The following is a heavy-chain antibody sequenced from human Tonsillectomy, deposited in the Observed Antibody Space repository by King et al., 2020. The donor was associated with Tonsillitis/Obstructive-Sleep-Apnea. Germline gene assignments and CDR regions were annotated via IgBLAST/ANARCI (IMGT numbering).Heavy chain of an antibody. CDR2: INWNGAST. CDR1: GFTFDDYA. V-gene: IGHV3-20*04. Sequence: VQLVQSGGGVVRPGGSLRLSCAASGFTFDDYAMSWVRQAPGKGLEWVSDINWNGASTGYADSVKGRFTISRDNAKNSLFLQMNSLRAEDTALYYCARVCSRGWFGPHFDYCGQGTLVTVSS. CDR3: ARVCSRGWFGPHFDY. J-gene: IGHJ4*02. D-gene: IGHD6-19*01.